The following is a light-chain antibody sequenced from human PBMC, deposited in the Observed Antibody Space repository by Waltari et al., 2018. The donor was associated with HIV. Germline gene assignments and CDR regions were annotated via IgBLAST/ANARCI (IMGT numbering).Light chain of an antibody. V-gene: IGKV1-NL1*01. J-gene: IGKJ2*01. CDR2: AAS. CDR1: QAISNS. Sequence: DIQMTQSPSSLSASVGDRVTITCRASQAISNSLAWYQQKPGKAPKLLLYAASRLESGVPSRFSGSRSGTDYALTISSLQPEDFATYYCQQYNSSPSFGQGTKLEIK. CDR3: QQYNSSPS.